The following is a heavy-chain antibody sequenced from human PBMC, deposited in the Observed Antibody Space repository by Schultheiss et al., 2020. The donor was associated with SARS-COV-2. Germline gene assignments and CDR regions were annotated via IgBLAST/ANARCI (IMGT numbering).Heavy chain of an antibody. J-gene: IGHJ6*02. V-gene: IGHV1-46*01. CDR2: INPSGGST. CDR1: GYTLTELS. D-gene: IGHD3-3*01. CDR3: ARAPVYDFWSGYYNREGALDV. Sequence: ASVKVSCKVSGYTLTELSMHWVRQAPGQGLEWMGIINPSGGSTSYAQKFQGRVTMTRDTSTSTVYMELSSLRSEDTAVYYCARAPVYDFWSGYYNREGALDVWGQGTTVTVS.